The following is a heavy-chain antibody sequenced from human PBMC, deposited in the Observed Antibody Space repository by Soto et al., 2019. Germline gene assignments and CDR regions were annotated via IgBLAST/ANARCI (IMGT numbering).Heavy chain of an antibody. D-gene: IGHD5-12*01. J-gene: IGHJ4*02. CDR3: HGYGY. Sequence: EVQVVESGGGLIQPGGSLRLSCEVSGFSVTANYMSWVRQAPGKGLEWVSVIYSGGSTYYIDSVKGRFSISRDISKNTLYLQMNSRSAGDTAVYYCHGYGYWGQGTLVTVSS. V-gene: IGHV3-53*01. CDR1: GFSVTANY. CDR2: IYSGGST.